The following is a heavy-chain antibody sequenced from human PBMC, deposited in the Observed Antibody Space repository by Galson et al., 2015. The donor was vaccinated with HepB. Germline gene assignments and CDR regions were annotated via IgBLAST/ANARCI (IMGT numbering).Heavy chain of an antibody. CDR2: ITYDGTNK. J-gene: IGHJ4*02. Sequence: SLRLSCAASGFTFNSYAMHWVRQAPGKGLQWVAVITYDGTNKFYARSVKGRFTISRDNSGNTLFLHMNSLRPEDTALYYCVKGGGDSAIRGRGGFDSWGPGALVTVSA. D-gene: IGHD2-21*01. V-gene: IGHV3-30*04. CDR3: VKGGGDSAIRGRGGFDS. CDR1: GFTFNSYA.